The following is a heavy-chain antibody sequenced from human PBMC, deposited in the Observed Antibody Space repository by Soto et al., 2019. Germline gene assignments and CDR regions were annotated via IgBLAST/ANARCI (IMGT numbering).Heavy chain of an antibody. CDR1: GFTFSSYA. Sequence: GGSLRLSCAASGFTFSSYAMSWVRQAPGKGLEWVSAISGSGGSTYYADSVKGRFTISRDNSKNTLYLQMNSLRAEDTAVYYCAKPRHIVVYYYYGMDVWGQGTTVTVSS. D-gene: IGHD2-2*01. CDR3: AKPRHIVVYYYYGMDV. V-gene: IGHV3-23*01. CDR2: ISGSGGST. J-gene: IGHJ6*02.